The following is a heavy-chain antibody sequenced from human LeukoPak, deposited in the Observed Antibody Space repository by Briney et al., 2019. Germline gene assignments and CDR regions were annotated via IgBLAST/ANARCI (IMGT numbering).Heavy chain of an antibody. J-gene: IGHJ6*03. CDR2: ISYDGSNK. CDR3: ARDREAHYYYYMDV. V-gene: IGHV3-30-3*01. CDR1: GFTFSSYA. Sequence: GRSLRLSCAASGFTFSSYAMHWVRQAPGKGLEWVAVISYDGSNKYYADSVKGRFTISRDNSKNTLYLQMNSLRAEDTAVYYCARDREAHYYYYMDVWGKGTTVTVSS.